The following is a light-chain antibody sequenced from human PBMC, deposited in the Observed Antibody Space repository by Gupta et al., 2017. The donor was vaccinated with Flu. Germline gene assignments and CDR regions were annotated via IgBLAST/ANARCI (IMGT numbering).Light chain of an antibody. Sequence: DIVMTQSPDSLPVSLGERPTINCRSSRSVLYNSNNKNYLAWYQQKPGQPPKLLIYWASTRESGVPDRFSGSGSGADFTLTISSLQAEDVAVYYCQKYYATASWTFGQGTKVEIK. J-gene: IGKJ1*01. CDR2: WAS. CDR1: RSVLYNSNNKNY. V-gene: IGKV4-1*01. CDR3: QKYYATASWT.